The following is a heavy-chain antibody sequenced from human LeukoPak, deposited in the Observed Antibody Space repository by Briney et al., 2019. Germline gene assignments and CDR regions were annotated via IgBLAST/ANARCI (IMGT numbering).Heavy chain of an antibody. Sequence: GGSLRLSCSASGFTFSAYAMYWVRQAPGEGLEYVSGISSNGGSSFYADSVKGRFTISRDNSKNTLYLQMSSLRAEDTAVYYCVKITSVTGGDCWGQGTRLTVSS. J-gene: IGHJ4*02. CDR3: VKITSVTGGDC. D-gene: IGHD1-1*01. V-gene: IGHV3-64D*09. CDR2: ISSNGGSS. CDR1: GFTFSAYA.